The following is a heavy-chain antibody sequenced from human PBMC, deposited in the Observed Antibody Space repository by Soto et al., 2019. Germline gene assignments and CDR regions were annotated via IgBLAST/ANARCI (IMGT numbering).Heavy chain of an antibody. V-gene: IGHV4-30-2*01. J-gene: IGHJ6*02. Sequence: QLQLQESGSGLVKHSQTLSLTCAVSGGSISSGGYSWSWIRQPPGKGLEWIGYIYHSGSTYYNPSPKTRFTISVDRYKHQFSLKLRYVYDADTSVYYCGSRRGFPYYFCMEVLDQGNTVTVSS. D-gene: IGHD5-12*01. CDR3: GSRRGFPYYFCMEV. CDR1: GGSISSGGYS. CDR2: IYHSGST.